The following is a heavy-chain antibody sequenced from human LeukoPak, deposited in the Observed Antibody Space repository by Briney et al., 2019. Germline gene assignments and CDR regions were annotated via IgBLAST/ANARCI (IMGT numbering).Heavy chain of an antibody. D-gene: IGHD5-24*01. CDR1: GGSIGIYY. V-gene: IGHV4-59*01. CDR2: IYYRGGT. CDR3: ARVRDGYNSDAFDI. Sequence: NPSETLSLTSTVSGGSIGIYYWTWIRQAPGKGLEWIGYIYYRGGTNYNPSLMSRVTISVDTSENQFSLKLSSVTAADTAVYYCARVRDGYNSDAFDIWGQGTMVTVSS. J-gene: IGHJ3*02.